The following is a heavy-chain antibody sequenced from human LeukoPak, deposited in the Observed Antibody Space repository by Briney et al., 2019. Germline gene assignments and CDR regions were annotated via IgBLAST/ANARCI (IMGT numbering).Heavy chain of an antibody. D-gene: IGHD3-16*02. CDR3: ARGASLKGVFDY. V-gene: IGHV3-53*01. Sequence: PGGSLRLSCAASGFTVRTNYMSWVRQAPGTGLEWVSIIDAGGNTYHADSVKGRFTISRDYSQNTLYLQMNSLRAEDTAVYYCARGASLKGVFDYWGQGTLVTVSS. CDR1: GFTVRTNY. CDR2: IDAGGNT. J-gene: IGHJ4*02.